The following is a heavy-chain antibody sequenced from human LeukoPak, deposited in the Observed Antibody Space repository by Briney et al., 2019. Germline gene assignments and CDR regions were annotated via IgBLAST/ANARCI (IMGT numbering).Heavy chain of an antibody. CDR2: IHPGDSDT. V-gene: IGHV5-51*01. CDR1: GYSFTSYW. CDR3: ARPVDMSSEYFQH. J-gene: IGHJ1*01. D-gene: IGHD5-12*01. Sequence: GESLKISCKGSGYSFTSYWIGWVRQMPGKGLEWMGIIHPGDSDTRYSPSFQGQVTISADKSISTAYLQWSSLKASDTAMYYCARPVDMSSEYFQHWGQGTLVTVSS.